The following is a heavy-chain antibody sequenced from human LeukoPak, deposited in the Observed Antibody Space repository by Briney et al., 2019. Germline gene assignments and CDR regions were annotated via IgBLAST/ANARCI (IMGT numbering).Heavy chain of an antibody. CDR3: AKDPAAGTYDY. D-gene: IGHD6-13*01. V-gene: IGHV3-30-3*01. Sequence: RSLRLSCAASGFTFSSYAMHWVRQAPGKGLEWVAVISYDGSNKYYADSVKGRFTISRDNSKNTLYLQMNSLRAEDTAVYYCAKDPAAGTYDYWGQGTLVTVSS. CDR2: ISYDGSNK. CDR1: GFTFSSYA. J-gene: IGHJ4*02.